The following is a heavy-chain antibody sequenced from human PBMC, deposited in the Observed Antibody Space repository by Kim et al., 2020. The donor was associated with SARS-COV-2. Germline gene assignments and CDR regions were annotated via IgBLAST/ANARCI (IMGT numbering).Heavy chain of an antibody. J-gene: IGHJ3*01. CDR3: VRCRRPQLVVAFDV. D-gene: IGHD6-6*01. CDR2: IYPGDSDT. Sequence: GESLKISCKASGYNFDNYWIAWMRQMPGKGLECMGFIYPGDSDTRYSPSFQGQVTISVDKSITTAYLHWSSLEASDTAMYYCVRCRRPQLVVAFDVWGQGTMVTVSS. CDR1: GYNFDNYW. V-gene: IGHV5-51*01.